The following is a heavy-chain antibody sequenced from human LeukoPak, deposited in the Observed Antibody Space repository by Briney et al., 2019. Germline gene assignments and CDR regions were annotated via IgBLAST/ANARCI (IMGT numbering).Heavy chain of an antibody. CDR3: ARDDVLTPFDP. D-gene: IGHD3-9*01. CDR1: GYTFTSYA. V-gene: IGHV1-8*01. Sequence: ASVKVSCKASGYTFTSYAISWVQQATGQGLEWMGWMTPNDGKTGYAQKFQGRVTMTGDTSESTAYMELSSLTSDDTAVYYCARDDVLTPFDPWGQGTLVIVSS. CDR2: MTPNDGKT. J-gene: IGHJ5*02.